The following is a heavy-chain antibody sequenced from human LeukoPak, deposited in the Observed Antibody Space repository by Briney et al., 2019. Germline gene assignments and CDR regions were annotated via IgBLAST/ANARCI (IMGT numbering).Heavy chain of an antibody. Sequence: PSETLSLTCTVSGGSISSGPYYWGRIRQPPGKGLEWIGTFYYSGSTNYNPSLKSRVTISVDTSKNQFSLNLSSVTAADTAVYYCARRSSSWYFKANNWFDPWGQGTLVTVSS. D-gene: IGHD6-13*01. CDR3: ARRSSSWYFKANNWFDP. V-gene: IGHV4-39*07. J-gene: IGHJ5*02. CDR1: GGSISSGPYY. CDR2: FYYSGST.